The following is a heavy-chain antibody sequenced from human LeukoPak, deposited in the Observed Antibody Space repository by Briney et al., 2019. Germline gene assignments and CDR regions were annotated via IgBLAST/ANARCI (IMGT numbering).Heavy chain of an antibody. V-gene: IGHV3-33*01. D-gene: IGHD4-17*01. CDR3: ARDGGYGDYGYFQH. J-gene: IGHJ1*01. CDR2: IWYDGSNK. Sequence: GGSLRLSCAASGFTFSNFGMHWVRQAPGKGLEWVAVIWYDGSNKYSADSVKGRFTISRDNSKNTLYLQMNSLRAEDTAVYYCARDGGYGDYGYFQHWGQGTLVTVSS. CDR1: GFTFSNFG.